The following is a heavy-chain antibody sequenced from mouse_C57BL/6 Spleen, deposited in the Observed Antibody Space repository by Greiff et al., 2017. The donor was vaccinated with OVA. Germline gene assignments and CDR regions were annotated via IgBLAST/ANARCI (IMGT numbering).Heavy chain of an antibody. D-gene: IGHD1-1*01. J-gene: IGHJ1*03. CDR3: TTRPTVVRHWYCDV. CDR1: GFNIKDDY. V-gene: IGHV14-4*01. CDR2: IDPENGDT. Sequence: VQLQQSGAELVRPGASVKLSCTASGFNIKDDYMHWVKQRPEQGLEWIGWIDPENGDTEYASKFQGKATITADTSSNTAYLQLSSLTSEDTAVYYCTTRPTVVRHWYCDVWGTGTTVTVSS.